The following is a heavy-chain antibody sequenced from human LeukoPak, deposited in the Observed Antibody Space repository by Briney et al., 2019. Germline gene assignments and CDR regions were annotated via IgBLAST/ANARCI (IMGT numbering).Heavy chain of an antibody. CDR3: AKEGKVYYYYYMDV. D-gene: IGHD3-10*01. Sequence: GGSLRLSCAASGFTVSSNYMSWVRQAPGKGLEWVSAISGSGGSTYYAVSVRGRFTISRDNSKNTLYLQMNSLRAEDTAVYYCAKEGKVYYYYYMDVWAKGPRSPSP. J-gene: IGHJ6*03. CDR1: GFTVSSNY. V-gene: IGHV3-23*01. CDR2: ISGSGGST.